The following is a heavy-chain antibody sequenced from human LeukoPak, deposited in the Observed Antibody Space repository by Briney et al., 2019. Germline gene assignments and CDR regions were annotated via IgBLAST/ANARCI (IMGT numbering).Heavy chain of an antibody. D-gene: IGHD3-22*01. J-gene: IGHJ6*03. V-gene: IGHV1-69*05. CDR2: IIPIFGTA. Sequence: SVKVSCKASGGTFSSYAISWVRQAPGQGLEWMGRIIPIFGTANYAQKFQGRVTITTDEYTSTAYMELSSLRSEDTAVYYCARGRGYSGYDYYDSSGYSAAPYYCYYMDVWGKGTTVTVSS. CDR1: GGTFSSYA. CDR3: ARGRGYSGYDYYDSSGYSAAPYYCYYMDV.